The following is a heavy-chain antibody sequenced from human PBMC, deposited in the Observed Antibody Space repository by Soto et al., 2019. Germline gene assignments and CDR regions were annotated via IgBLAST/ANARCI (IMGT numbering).Heavy chain of an antibody. CDR2: IYYSGST. Sequence: QMQLQESGPGLVKPSETLSLTCTVSGGSISSSKYYWGWIRQPPGKGLEWIGSIYYSGSTSYNASLKSRVTISVDTSKHQFPLRLSSVTAADTAVYYCASPTLGAFDICGQGTIVIVSS. CDR1: GGSISSSKYY. CDR3: ASPTLGAFDI. D-gene: IGHD3-16*01. V-gene: IGHV4-39*01. J-gene: IGHJ3*02.